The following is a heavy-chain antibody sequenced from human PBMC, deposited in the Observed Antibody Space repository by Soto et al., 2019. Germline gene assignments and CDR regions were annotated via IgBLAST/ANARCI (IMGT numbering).Heavy chain of an antibody. D-gene: IGHD3-9*01. CDR3: ARRNILTGRTPLFDY. Sequence: LWVSLRISCKGSQYKFSNHGIAWVRQMTGKGLEWMGTMYPDASETIYSPSFQGQVTISADKSSSTAYLQWSSLKASDTAMYYCARRNILTGRTPLFDYWGQGNLVTVSS. V-gene: IGHV5-51*01. CDR2: MYPDASET. CDR1: QYKFSNHG. J-gene: IGHJ4*02.